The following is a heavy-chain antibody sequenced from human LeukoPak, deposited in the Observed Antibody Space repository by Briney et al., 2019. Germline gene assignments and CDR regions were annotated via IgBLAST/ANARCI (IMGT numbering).Heavy chain of an antibody. V-gene: IGHV1-69*06. J-gene: IGHJ6*03. Sequence: SVKVSCKASGGTFSSYAISWVRQAPGQGLEWMGGIIPIFGTANYAQKFQGRVTITADKSTSTAYMELSSPRSEDTAVYYCARVRWLPERKYYYYYYYMDVWGKGTTVTVSS. CDR2: IIPIFGTA. CDR3: ARVRWLPERKYYYYYYYMDV. CDR1: GGTFSSYA. D-gene: IGHD5-12*01.